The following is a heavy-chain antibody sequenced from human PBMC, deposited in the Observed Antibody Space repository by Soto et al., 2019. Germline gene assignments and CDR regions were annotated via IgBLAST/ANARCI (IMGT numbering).Heavy chain of an antibody. CDR2: INAGNGNT. CDR1: GYTFTSYA. Sequence: QVQLVQSGAEVKKPGASVKVSCKASGYTFTSYAMHWVRQAPGQRLEWMGWINAGNGNTKYSQKFQGRVTITRDTSASTAYMELSSLRSEDTAVYYCARDGKVRGYYGMDVWGQGTTVTVSS. D-gene: IGHD3-10*01. CDR3: ARDGKVRGYYGMDV. J-gene: IGHJ6*02. V-gene: IGHV1-3*01.